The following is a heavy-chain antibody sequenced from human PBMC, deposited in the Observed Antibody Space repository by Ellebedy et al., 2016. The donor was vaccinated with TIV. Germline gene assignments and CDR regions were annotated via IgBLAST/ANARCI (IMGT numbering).Heavy chain of an antibody. D-gene: IGHD4-23*01. CDR3: SFKGVATRAH. Sequence: GESLKISCAASGFPFSSHALSWVRQAPGKGLEGVSAVSSSGYTNYYAGPVKGRFTISRNNSKNPLYLQMSSLRAEETAVYYSSFKGVATRAHWGQGTLVTVSS. V-gene: IGHV3-23*01. CDR1: GFPFSSHA. CDR2: VSSSGYTN. J-gene: IGHJ4*02.